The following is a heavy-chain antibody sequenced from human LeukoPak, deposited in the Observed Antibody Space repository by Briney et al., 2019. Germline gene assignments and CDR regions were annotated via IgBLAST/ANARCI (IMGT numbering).Heavy chain of an antibody. J-gene: IGHJ4*02. D-gene: IGHD3-22*01. CDR1: GFTFSYYW. V-gene: IGHV3-7*01. Sequence: GGSLRLSCAASGFTFSYYWMTWVRQAPGKGLEWVANIKEDGSEKYYVDSVKGRFTISRDNAKNSLYLQMNSLRAEDTAVYYCARRRYDCSGYSDYWGQGTLVTVSS. CDR3: ARRRYDCSGYSDY. CDR2: IKEDGSEK.